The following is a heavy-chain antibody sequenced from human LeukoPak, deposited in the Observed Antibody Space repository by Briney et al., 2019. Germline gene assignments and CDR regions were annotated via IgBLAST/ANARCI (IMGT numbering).Heavy chain of an antibody. CDR3: ARVYSSSRDPYYYMDV. J-gene: IGHJ6*03. Sequence: GGSLRLSCAASGFSLSSYALTWVRQAPGKGLEWVSAISGSGGSTYYADSVKGRFTISRDNSKSTLYLQMNSLRAEDTAVYYCARVYSSSRDPYYYMDVWGKGTTVTVSS. CDR2: ISGSGGST. CDR1: GFSLSSYA. D-gene: IGHD6-13*01. V-gene: IGHV3-23*01.